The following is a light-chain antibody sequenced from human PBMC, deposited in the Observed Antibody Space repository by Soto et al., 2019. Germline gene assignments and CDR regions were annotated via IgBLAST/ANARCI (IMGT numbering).Light chain of an antibody. CDR1: QSFSGNY. V-gene: IGKV3-20*01. Sequence: EIVLTQSPGTLSLSPGERATLSCRASQSFSGNYLAWYQQKPGQAPRLLIYGVSSRATGIPGRFSGSGSGTDFTLSISRLEPEDFAVYYCQQYGTSPPMYTFGQGTKLEIK. J-gene: IGKJ2*01. CDR3: QQYGTSPPMYT. CDR2: GVS.